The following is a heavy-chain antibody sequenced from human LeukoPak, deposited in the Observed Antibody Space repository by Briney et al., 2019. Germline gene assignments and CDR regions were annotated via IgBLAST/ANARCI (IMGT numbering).Heavy chain of an antibody. CDR1: VFTFSIYS. V-gene: IGHV3-21*01. CDR3: ASKGDIFDY. Sequence: PGGSLRLSCAASVFTFSIYSMNCVRHTPEKGLEWVSSISSSISYIYYADSVKGRFTISRDNAKNSRYLQMISLRAEDTAGYYCASKGDIFDYWGQGTLVTVSS. CDR2: ISSSISYI. J-gene: IGHJ4*02. D-gene: IGHD1-26*01.